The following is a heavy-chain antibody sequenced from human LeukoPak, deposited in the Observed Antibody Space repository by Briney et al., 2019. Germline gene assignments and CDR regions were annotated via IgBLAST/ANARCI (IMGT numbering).Heavy chain of an antibody. CDR3: ARAVAAEFDY. Sequence: PSQTLSLTCAVAGGSMTSGDYYWSWIRQPPGKGLEWIGYIYYSGSTYYNPSLKSRVTISVDTSKNQFSLKLSSVTAADTAVYYCARAVAAEFDYWGQGTLVTVSS. V-gene: IGHV4-30-4*01. J-gene: IGHJ4*02. D-gene: IGHD6-13*01. CDR2: IYYSGST. CDR1: GGSMTSGDYY.